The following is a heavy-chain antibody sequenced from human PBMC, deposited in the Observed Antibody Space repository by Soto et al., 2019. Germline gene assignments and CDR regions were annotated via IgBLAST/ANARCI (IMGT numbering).Heavy chain of an antibody. CDR1: GGSISGYY. CDR3: ARVPDR. Sequence: SETLSLTCSVSGGSISGYYWSWIRQPPGKGLEWIGYIYDGDSANYNPSLKSRVIISVDTSRNQFSLKLSSVTAADTAVYYCARVPDRWGQGTLVTVSS. J-gene: IGHJ5*02. V-gene: IGHV4-59*12. D-gene: IGHD2-2*01. CDR2: IYDGDSA.